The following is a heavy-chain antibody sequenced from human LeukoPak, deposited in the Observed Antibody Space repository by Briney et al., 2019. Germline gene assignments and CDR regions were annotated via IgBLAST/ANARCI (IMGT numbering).Heavy chain of an antibody. D-gene: IGHD3-10*01. CDR3: ARAADYGSGSAYGMDV. Sequence: ASVKVSCKASGYTFTSYDINWVRQATGQGLEWMGWMNPNSGGTNYAQKFQGWVTMTRDTSISTAYMELSRLRSDDTAVYYCARAADYGSGSAYGMDVWGQGTTVTVSS. CDR1: GYTFTSYD. CDR2: MNPNSGGT. J-gene: IGHJ6*02. V-gene: IGHV1-2*04.